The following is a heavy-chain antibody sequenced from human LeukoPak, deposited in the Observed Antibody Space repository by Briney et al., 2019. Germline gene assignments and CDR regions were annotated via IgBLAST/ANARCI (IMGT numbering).Heavy chain of an antibody. CDR2: ILSSGITT. CDR1: GFKFDDYG. J-gene: IGHJ4*02. V-gene: IGHV3-23*01. CDR3: AKFRGWQVSEYYFEY. Sequence: PGGSLRLSCAASGFKFDDYGMSWVRQAPGQGLEWVSTILSSGITTFYADSVKGRFVISRDSSENTLFLQLNSLTAEDTAVYYCAKFRGWQVSEYYFEYWGQGALVTVSS. D-gene: IGHD3-10*01.